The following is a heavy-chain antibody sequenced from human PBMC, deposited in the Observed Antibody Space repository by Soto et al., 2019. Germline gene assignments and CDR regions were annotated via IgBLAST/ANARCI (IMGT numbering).Heavy chain of an antibody. V-gene: IGHV4-34*01. J-gene: IGHJ4*02. CDR2: INHSGST. CDR3: ARIGRATNDY. Sequence: SETLSLTCAVYGGSFSGYYWSWIRQPPGKGLEWIGEINHSGSTNYNPSLKSRVTISVDTSKNQFSLKLSSVTAADTAVYYCARIGRATNDYWGQGTLATVS. CDR1: GGSFSGYY. D-gene: IGHD1-26*01.